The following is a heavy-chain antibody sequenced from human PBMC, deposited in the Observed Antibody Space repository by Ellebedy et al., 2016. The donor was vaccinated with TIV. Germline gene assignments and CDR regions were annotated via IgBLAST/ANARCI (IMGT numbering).Heavy chain of an antibody. D-gene: IGHD5-18*01. Sequence: MPSETLSLTCTVSGGSISSSSYYWSWIRQPPGKGLEWIGEINHSGSTNYNPSLKSRVTISVDTSKNQFSLKLSSVTAADTAVYYCGGDPRKSYESLYWFDPWGQGTLVTVSS. CDR2: INHSGST. CDR1: GGSISSSSYY. CDR3: GGDPRKSYESLYWFDP. J-gene: IGHJ5*02. V-gene: IGHV4-39*07.